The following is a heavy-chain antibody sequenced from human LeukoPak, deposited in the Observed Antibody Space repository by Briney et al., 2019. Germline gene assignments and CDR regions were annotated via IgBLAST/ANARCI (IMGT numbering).Heavy chain of an antibody. V-gene: IGHV3-48*01. CDR3: ARLEFSWGMVGPLTAGYYYYMDV. Sequence: GGSLRLSCAASGFTFSSYEMNWVRQAPGKGLEWVSYISSSSSTIYYADSVKGRFTISRDNAKNSLYLQMNSLRAEDTAVYYCARLEFSWGMVGPLTAGYYYYMDVWGKGTTVTVSS. J-gene: IGHJ6*03. D-gene: IGHD3-10*01. CDR1: GFTFSSYE. CDR2: ISSSSSTI.